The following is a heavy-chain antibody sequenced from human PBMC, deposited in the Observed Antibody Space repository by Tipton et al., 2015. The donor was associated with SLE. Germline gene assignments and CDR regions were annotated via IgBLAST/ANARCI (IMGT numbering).Heavy chain of an antibody. CDR1: GFTFSSYA. Sequence: SLRLSCAASGFTFSSYAMHWVRQAPGKGLEYVSAISSNGGSTYYANSVKGRFTISRDNSKNTLYLQMGSLRAEDMAVYYCARGCRWGAFDIWDQGTMVTVSS. D-gene: IGHD7-27*01. CDR3: ARGCRWGAFDI. J-gene: IGHJ3*02. CDR2: ISSNGGST. V-gene: IGHV3-64*01.